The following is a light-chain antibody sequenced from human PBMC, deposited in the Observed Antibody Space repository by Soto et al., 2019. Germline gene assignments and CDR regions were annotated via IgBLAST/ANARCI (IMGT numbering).Light chain of an antibody. J-gene: IGLJ2*01. V-gene: IGLV3-21*04. Sequence: SYELTQPPSVSVAPGKTASISCGGKNVGREGVHWYQEKPGQAPLLVIDSDTDLPPVIPERFSGSNSANLATLTISRVEAGDEADYYCQVWDSGSAHVVFGGGTKPIVL. CDR3: QVWDSGSAHVV. CDR1: NVGREG. CDR2: SDT.